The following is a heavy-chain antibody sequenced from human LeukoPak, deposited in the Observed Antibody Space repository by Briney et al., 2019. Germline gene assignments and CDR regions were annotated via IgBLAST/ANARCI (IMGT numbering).Heavy chain of an antibody. J-gene: IGHJ4*02. CDR1: GFTFSSYS. Sequence: GGSLRLSCAASGFTFSSYSMNWVRQAPGKGLEWVSYISSSSSTIYYADSVKGRFTISRDNAKNSLYLQMNSLRAEDTAVYYCARADDGYNTDYWGQGTLVTVSS. CDR3: ARADDGYNTDY. D-gene: IGHD5-24*01. V-gene: IGHV3-48*01. CDR2: ISSSSSTI.